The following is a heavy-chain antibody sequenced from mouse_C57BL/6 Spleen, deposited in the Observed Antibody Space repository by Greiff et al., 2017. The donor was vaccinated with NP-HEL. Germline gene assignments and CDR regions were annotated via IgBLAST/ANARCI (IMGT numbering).Heavy chain of an antibody. Sequence: VQLQQSGPELVKPGASVKMSCKASGYTFTDYNMHWVKQSHGKSLEWIGYINPNNDGTSYNQKFKGKATLTVNKSSSTAYMELRSLTSEDSAVYYCAIITTGAMDYWGQGTSVTVSS. CDR3: AIITTGAMDY. J-gene: IGHJ4*01. D-gene: IGHD1-1*01. V-gene: IGHV1-22*01. CDR1: GYTFTDYN. CDR2: INPNNDGT.